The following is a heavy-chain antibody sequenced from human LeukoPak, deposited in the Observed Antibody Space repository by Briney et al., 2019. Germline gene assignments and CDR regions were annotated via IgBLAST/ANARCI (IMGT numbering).Heavy chain of an antibody. CDR2: ISAYNGDT. D-gene: IGHD4-23*01. Sequence: GASVKVSCKASGYTFTNYGISWVRQAPGQGLEWMGWISAYNGDTNYAQKVQGRVTMTSDTSTNTAYMELRSLTSDDTAVYYCARDFTLIIAVNSPAFDIWGQGTMVTVSS. V-gene: IGHV1-18*01. J-gene: IGHJ3*02. CDR1: GYTFTNYG. CDR3: ARDFTLIIAVNSPAFDI.